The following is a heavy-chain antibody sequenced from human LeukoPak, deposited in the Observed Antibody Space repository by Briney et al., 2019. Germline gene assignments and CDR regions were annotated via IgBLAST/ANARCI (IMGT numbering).Heavy chain of an antibody. CDR1: GYTFTGYY. V-gene: IGHV1-2*02. Sequence: ASVKVSCKASGYTFTGYYMHWVRQAPGQGLEWMGWINPNSGGTNYAQKFQGRVTMTRDTSISTAYMELSSLRSEDTAVYYCARDRPTYGSGSYYNDVQGFDPWGQGTLVTVSS. CDR3: ARDRPTYGSGSYYNDVQGFDP. CDR2: INPNSGGT. D-gene: IGHD3-10*01. J-gene: IGHJ5*02.